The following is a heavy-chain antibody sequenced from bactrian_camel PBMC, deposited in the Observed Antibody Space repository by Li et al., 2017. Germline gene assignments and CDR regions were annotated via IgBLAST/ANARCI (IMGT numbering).Heavy chain of an antibody. D-gene: IGHD6*01. CDR3: VRTPVGTSVSY. CDR2: IKSDGGTT. V-gene: IGHV3S40*01. Sequence: VQLVESGGGLVQPGGSLRLSCAASGFTFNIYAMSWVRQAPGKGLEWVSGIKSDGGTTAYADSLKGRFTISRDDAKNTVYLQMNSLKPNDTGVYYCVRTPVGTSVSYWGQGTQVTVS. CDR1: GFTFNIYA. J-gene: IGHJ4*01.